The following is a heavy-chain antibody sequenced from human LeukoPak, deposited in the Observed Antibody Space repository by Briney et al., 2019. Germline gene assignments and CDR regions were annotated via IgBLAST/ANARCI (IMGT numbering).Heavy chain of an antibody. J-gene: IGHJ4*02. CDR2: ISGSGVST. CDR3: ATPPDYFDY. CDR1: GFTFSSHV. Sequence: GGSLRLSRGASGFTFSSHVMSWVRQAPGRGLEWVSGISGSGVSTYSADSVKGRFTISRDNSKNTLYLQMNSLRAEDTAVYYCATPPDYFDYWGQGILVTVSS. V-gene: IGHV3-23*01.